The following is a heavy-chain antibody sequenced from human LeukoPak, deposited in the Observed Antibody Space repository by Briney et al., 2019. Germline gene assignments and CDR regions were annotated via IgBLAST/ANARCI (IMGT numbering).Heavy chain of an antibody. CDR3: AKDRYQLLRVCDF. CDR2: ISDSGGST. V-gene: IGHV3-23*01. CDR1: GFTFSSYA. J-gene: IGHJ4*02. Sequence: PGGSLRLSCAASGFTFSSYAMSWVRQAPGKGLEWVSAISDSGGSTYSADSVKGRFSISRDNSKNTLYLQMDSLRAEDTAVYYCAKDRYQLLRVCDFWGQGTLVSVSS. D-gene: IGHD2-2*01.